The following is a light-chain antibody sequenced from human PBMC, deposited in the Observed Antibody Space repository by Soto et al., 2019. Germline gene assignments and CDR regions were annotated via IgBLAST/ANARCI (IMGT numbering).Light chain of an antibody. CDR2: GVT. CDR1: SSDVGTYNY. CDR3: NSYTNSRTVV. V-gene: IGLV2-14*01. Sequence: QSALTQPASVSGSPGQSITISCTGTSSDVGTYNYVSWYQQHPDKAPKLIIYGVTNRPSGISNRFSGSKSGNTASLTISGLQTEDEADYYCNSYTNSRTVVFGGGTKLTVL. J-gene: IGLJ2*01.